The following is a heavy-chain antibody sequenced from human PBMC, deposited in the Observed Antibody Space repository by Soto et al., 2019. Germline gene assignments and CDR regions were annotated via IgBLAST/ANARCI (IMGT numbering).Heavy chain of an antibody. V-gene: IGHV1-69*04. J-gene: IGHJ6*02. CDR3: ARSGSVTTQYYHGMDV. D-gene: IGHD4-17*01. CDR1: GGTFNSDV. Sequence: QVQLVQSGAEVKSPGSSVKVSCKASGGTFNSDVINWVRQAPGQGLEWMGRIIPVLDRADYAQNFQGRVTITADKSTPTVHMEMSGLRSEETAVFYCARSGSVTTQYYHGMDVWGQGTTVTVSS. CDR2: IIPVLDRA.